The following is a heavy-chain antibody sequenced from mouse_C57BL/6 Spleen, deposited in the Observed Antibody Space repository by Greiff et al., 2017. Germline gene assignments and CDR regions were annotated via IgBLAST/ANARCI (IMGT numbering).Heavy chain of an antibody. D-gene: IGHD1-1*01. V-gene: IGHV1-15*01. CDR3: TRRDYYGSSYGYFDV. Sequence: VQLQQSGAELVRPGASVTLSCKASGYTFTDYEMHWVKQTPVHGLEWIGAIDPETGGTAYNQKFKGKAILTADKSSSTAYMELRSLTSEDSAVSYGTRRDYYGSSYGYFDVWGTGTTVTVSS. J-gene: IGHJ1*03. CDR2: IDPETGGT. CDR1: GYTFTDYE.